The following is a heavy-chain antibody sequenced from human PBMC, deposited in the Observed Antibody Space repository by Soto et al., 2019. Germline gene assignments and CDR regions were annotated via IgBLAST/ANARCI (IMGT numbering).Heavy chain of an antibody. CDR1: GYTFTSHW. CDR2: IYPGDSDT. J-gene: IGHJ5*02. V-gene: IGHV5-51*01. Sequence: GEALKISCKGSGYTFTSHWIGWVRQMPGKGLEWMGIIYPGDSDTRYSLSFQGQVIISADKSITTAYLQWSSLKASDTAMYYCVRVGLVGATNLRNPRFDPSRHASQVTLS. CDR3: VRVGLVGATNLRNPRFDP. D-gene: IGHD1-26*01.